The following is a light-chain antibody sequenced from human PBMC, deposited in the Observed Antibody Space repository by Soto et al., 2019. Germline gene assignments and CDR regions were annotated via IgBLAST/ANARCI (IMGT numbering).Light chain of an antibody. CDR1: QSFKSSY. Sequence: EIVLTQSPGTLSLSPGDSATLSCRASQSFKSSYLAWCQQKPGQSPKLLIHGGSTRATGISDRFSGSGSGTDFTLTISRLEPEDFADYYCQLYRTFGQGTKVDIK. J-gene: IGKJ1*01. CDR2: GGS. V-gene: IGKV3-20*01. CDR3: QLYRT.